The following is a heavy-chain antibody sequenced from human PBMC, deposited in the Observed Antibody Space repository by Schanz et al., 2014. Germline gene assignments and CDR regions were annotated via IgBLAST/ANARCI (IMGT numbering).Heavy chain of an antibody. CDR3: ARDVGSGWHDFDL. J-gene: IGHJ4*02. V-gene: IGHV3-53*01. D-gene: IGHD6-19*01. CDR2: IYSSGST. Sequence: DVQLVDSGGGLVQPGGPLRLSCAASGFTVSNSYIHWVRQAPGQGLEWVSTIYSSGSTYYPDSVKGRFTISRENAQSSSFIQLNTLRAGDTAVYYCARDVGSGWHDFDLWGQGALVNVSS. CDR1: GFTVSNSY.